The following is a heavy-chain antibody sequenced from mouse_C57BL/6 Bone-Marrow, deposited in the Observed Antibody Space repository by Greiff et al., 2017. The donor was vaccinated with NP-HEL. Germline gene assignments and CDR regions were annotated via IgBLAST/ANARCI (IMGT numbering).Heavy chain of an antibody. J-gene: IGHJ3*01. V-gene: IGHV1-64*01. Sequence: QVQLKQPGAELVKPGASVKLSCKASGYTFTSYWMHWVKQRPGQGLEWIGMIHPNSGSTNYNEKFKSKATLTVDKSSSTAYMQLSSLTSEDSAVYYCARSWDGYYLAWFAYWGQGTLVTVSA. CDR1: GYTFTSYW. CDR2: IHPNSGST. CDR3: ARSWDGYYLAWFAY. D-gene: IGHD2-3*01.